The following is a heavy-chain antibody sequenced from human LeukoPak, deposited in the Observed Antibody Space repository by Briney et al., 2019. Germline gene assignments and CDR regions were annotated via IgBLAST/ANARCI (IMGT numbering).Heavy chain of an antibody. V-gene: IGHV3-23*01. CDR2: IAGTGDTT. Sequence: PGGSLRLSCVASGFTFSNFAMSWVRQAPGRGLEWVPTIAGTGDTTFYADSVKGRFTISRDTSRNTLSLQMNSLRVEDTAVYYCARDLESTKFRLGYWGQGSLVTVSS. J-gene: IGHJ4*02. CDR3: ARDLESTKFRLGY. D-gene: IGHD2-21*01. CDR1: GFTFSNFA.